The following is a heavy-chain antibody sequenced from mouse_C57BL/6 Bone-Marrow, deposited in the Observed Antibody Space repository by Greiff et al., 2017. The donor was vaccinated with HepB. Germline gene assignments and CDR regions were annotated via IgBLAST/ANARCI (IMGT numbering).Heavy chain of an antibody. CDR2: INSDGGST. V-gene: IGHV5-2*01. J-gene: IGHJ1*03. Sequence: EVHLVESGGGLVQPGESLKLSCESNEYEFPSHDMSWVRKTPEKRLELVAAINSDGGSTYYPDTMERRFIISRDNTKKTLYLQMSSLRSEDTALYYCARSSTMVTTGWYFDVWGTGTTVTVSS. D-gene: IGHD2-2*01. CDR3: ARSSTMVTTGWYFDV. CDR1: EYEFPSHD.